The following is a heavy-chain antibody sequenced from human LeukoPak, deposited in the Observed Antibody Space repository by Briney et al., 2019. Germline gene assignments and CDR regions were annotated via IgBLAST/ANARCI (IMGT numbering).Heavy chain of an antibody. CDR1: GFTLSNHW. CDR3: AKSYYDSSGYAPDFDY. V-gene: IGHV3-74*01. Sequence: GGSLRLSCAASGFTLSNHWMHWVRQAPGKGLVWVSRINSDGSSTSYADSVKGRFTISRDNAKNTLYLQMNSLRAEDTAVYYCAKSYYDSSGYAPDFDYWGQGTLVTVSS. CDR2: INSDGSST. J-gene: IGHJ4*02. D-gene: IGHD3-22*01.